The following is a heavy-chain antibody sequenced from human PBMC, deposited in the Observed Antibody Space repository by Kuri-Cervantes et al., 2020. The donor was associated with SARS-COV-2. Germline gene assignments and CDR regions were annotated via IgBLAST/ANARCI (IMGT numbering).Heavy chain of an antibody. CDR1: GYTFTSYY. CDR3: ARADIVVVVAAGGAFDI. D-gene: IGHD2-15*01. J-gene: IGHJ3*02. CDR2: INPSGGST. V-gene: IGHV1-46*01. Sequence: ASVKVSCKASGYTFTSYYMHWVRQAPGQGPEWMGIINPSGGSTSYAQKFQGRVTMTRDTSTSTVYMELSILRSEDTAVYYCARADIVVVVAAGGAFDIWGQGTMVTVSS.